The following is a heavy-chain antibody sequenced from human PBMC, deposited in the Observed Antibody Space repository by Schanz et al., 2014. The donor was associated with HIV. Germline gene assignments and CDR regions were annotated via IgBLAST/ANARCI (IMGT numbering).Heavy chain of an antibody. D-gene: IGHD4-4*01. CDR2: INPTNGKT. CDR3: ARDRAYSNYPYGMDV. J-gene: IGHJ6*02. V-gene: IGHV1-2*02. CDR1: GDTFTGDF. Sequence: QVSLVQSGAEVKKPGASVKVSCKASGDTFTGDFMHWVRQAPGQGLEWMGWINPTNGKTFYTQKFRGRVTMTRDTSVNTASMEVSRLMSDDTAVYYCARDRAYSNYPYGMDVWGQGTTVTVS.